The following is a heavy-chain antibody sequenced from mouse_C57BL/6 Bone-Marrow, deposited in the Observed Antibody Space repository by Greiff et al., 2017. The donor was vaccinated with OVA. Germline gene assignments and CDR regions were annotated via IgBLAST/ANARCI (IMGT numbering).Heavy chain of an antibody. Sequence: EVQRVESGGGLVKPGGSLKLSCAASGFTFSSYAMSWVRQTPEKRLEWVATISDGGSYTYYPVNVKGRFTISRDNAKNNLYLQMSHLKSEDTAMYYCARDIPSDYGSSYPFAYWGQGTLVTVSA. CDR3: ARDIPSDYGSSYPFAY. V-gene: IGHV5-4*01. J-gene: IGHJ3*01. CDR1: GFTFSSYA. CDR2: ISDGGSYT. D-gene: IGHD1-1*01.